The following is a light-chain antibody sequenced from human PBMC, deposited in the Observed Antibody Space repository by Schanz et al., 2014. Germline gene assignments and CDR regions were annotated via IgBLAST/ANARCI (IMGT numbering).Light chain of an antibody. CDR3: CSYMSTPTLPGV. CDR1: TSDIDLYNY. CDR2: DGT. Sequence: QSALTQPASLSGSPGQSITISCTATTSDIDLYNYVSWYQHHPGKAPKLIIFDGTNRPSGVSPRFSGSKSVNTASLTISGLQVEDESDYYCCSYMSTPTLPGVLGGGTKLTLL. V-gene: IGLV2-14*03. J-gene: IGLJ3*02.